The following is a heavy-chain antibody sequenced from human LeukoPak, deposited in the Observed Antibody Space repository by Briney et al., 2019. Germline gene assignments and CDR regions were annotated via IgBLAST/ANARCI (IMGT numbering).Heavy chain of an antibody. V-gene: IGHV1-46*01. D-gene: IGHD3-10*01. CDR1: GYTFTRYY. CDR3: ATSFRAVNWFDP. Sequence: ASVKVSCKASGYTFTRYYMNWVRQAPGPGLEWMGIINPSGGSTNYAQKFQGRVTMTRDTSTSTIYMEVSSLRSEDTAVYYCATSFRAVNWFDPWGQGTLVTVSS. J-gene: IGHJ5*02. CDR2: INPSGGST.